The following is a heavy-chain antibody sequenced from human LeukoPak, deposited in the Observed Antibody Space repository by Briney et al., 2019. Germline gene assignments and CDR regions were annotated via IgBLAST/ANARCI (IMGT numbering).Heavy chain of an antibody. CDR1: GFTVSEYD. CDR2: IGIVGDT. Sequence: GGSLRLSCAASGFTVSEYDMHWVRQATGKGLEWVSAIGIVGDTYYVGSVKGRFTMSRDSASNKVHLQMNSLRDGDTGFYYCLRDYHGMDVWGQGTTVIVSS. V-gene: IGHV3-13*01. D-gene: IGHD3-16*02. J-gene: IGHJ6*02. CDR3: LRDYHGMDV.